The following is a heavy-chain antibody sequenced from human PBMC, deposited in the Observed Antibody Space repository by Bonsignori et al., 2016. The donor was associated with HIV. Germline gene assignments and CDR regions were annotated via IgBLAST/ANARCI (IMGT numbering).Heavy chain of an antibody. CDR2: ISSSGSTI. D-gene: IGHD2-2*01. V-gene: IGHV3-11*01. Sequence: VRQMPGKGLEWVSYISSSGSTIYYADSVKGRFTISRDNAKNSLYLQMNSLRAEDTAVYYCARDRARRGVVVPAAQDTQGYWGQGTLVTVSS. CDR3: ARDRARRGVVVPAAQDTQGY. J-gene: IGHJ4*02.